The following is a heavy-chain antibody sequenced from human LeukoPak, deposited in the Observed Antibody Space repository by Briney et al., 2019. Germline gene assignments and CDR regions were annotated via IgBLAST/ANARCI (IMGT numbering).Heavy chain of an antibody. V-gene: IGHV7-4-1*01. Sequence: GASVKVSCKASGYTFTSYAMNWVRQAPGQGLEWMGWINTNTGNPTYAQGFTGRFVFSLDTSVSTAYLQICSLKAEDTAVYYCARGPTPYSSGWDGEEAGVENAFDIWGQGTMVTVSS. CDR1: GYTFTSYA. D-gene: IGHD6-19*01. J-gene: IGHJ3*02. CDR3: ARGPTPYSSGWDGEEAGVENAFDI. CDR2: INTNTGNP.